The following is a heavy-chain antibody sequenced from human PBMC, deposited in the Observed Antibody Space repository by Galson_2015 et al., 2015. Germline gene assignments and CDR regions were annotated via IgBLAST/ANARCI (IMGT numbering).Heavy chain of an antibody. CDR2: IHHIVGT. V-gene: IGHV4-4*02. D-gene: IGHD2-2*01. J-gene: IGHJ6*02. Sequence: ETLSLTCGVSGGSISDNNWWTWVRQAPGKGLEWIGEIHHIVGTNYNPSLKSRVSMSLDKSNNQFSLILTSVAAADTAVYYCARVEGGCSRTSCVQDVWGQGTTVTVSS. CDR1: GGSISDNNW. CDR3: ARVEGGCSRTSCVQDV.